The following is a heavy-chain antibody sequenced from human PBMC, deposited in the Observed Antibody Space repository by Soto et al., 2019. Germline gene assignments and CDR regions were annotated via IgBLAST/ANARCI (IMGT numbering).Heavy chain of an antibody. CDR3: ARSTAVAETYYYYGMDV. J-gene: IGHJ6*02. D-gene: IGHD6-19*01. CDR1: GYTFTSYY. Sequence: AAVKVSCKASGYTFTSYYMQWVRQAPGQGLEWMGIINPSGGSTSYAQKFQGRVTMTRDTSTSTVYMELSSLRSEDTAVYYCARSTAVAETYYYYGMDVWGQGTPVTVSS. CDR2: INPSGGST. V-gene: IGHV1-46*01.